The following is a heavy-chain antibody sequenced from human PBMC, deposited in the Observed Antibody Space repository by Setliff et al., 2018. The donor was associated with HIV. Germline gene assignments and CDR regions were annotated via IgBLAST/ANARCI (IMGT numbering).Heavy chain of an antibody. Sequence: PSETLSLTCSVSGGSISSHSWGWIRQPPGRGLEWIGYIMYNEGNNFNPSHKSRVTISVDTSTNTVYMDLRSLRSDDTAVYFCARDLYSSGWPNWFDPWGQGTLVTVSS. CDR1: GGSISSHS. CDR2: IMYNEGN. J-gene: IGHJ5*02. CDR3: ARDLYSSGWPNWFDP. V-gene: IGHV4-59*11. D-gene: IGHD6-19*01.